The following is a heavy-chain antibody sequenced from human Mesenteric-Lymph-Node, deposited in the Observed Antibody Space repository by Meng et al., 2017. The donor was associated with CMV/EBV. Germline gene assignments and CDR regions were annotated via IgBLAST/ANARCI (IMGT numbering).Heavy chain of an antibody. V-gene: IGHV1-8*01. CDR2: MNPISGNT. Sequence: TVSCEASGYSFNHYDVDWGRQAVGRGFEWMGWMNPISGNTGYAQKFQGRITMTRSTSTATAYMELSSLRLEDTAVCYCAVNYHSAYWGQGTLVTVSS. J-gene: IGHJ4*02. CDR1: GYSFNHYD. D-gene: IGHD1-7*01. CDR3: AVNYHSAY.